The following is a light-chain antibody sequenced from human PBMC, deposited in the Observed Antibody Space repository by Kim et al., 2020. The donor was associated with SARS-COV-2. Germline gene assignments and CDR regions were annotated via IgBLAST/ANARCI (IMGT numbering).Light chain of an antibody. Sequence: SSELTQDPAVSVALGQTIRITCQGDNLRSYSASWYQQKPGQAPVLVIFAKNNRPSGIPDRFSGPSSGNTASLTITGAQAEDEADYYCKSRDSSGNLLVFGGGTQLTVL. CDR3: KSRDSSGNLLV. CDR2: AKN. V-gene: IGLV3-19*01. CDR1: NLRSYS. J-gene: IGLJ2*01.